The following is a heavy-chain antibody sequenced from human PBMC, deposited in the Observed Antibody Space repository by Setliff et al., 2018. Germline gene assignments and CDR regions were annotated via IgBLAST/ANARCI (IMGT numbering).Heavy chain of an antibody. V-gene: IGHV4-61*02. D-gene: IGHD3-10*01. J-gene: IGHJ5*02. CDR3: ARSGDYGSGRLSP. Sequence: SETLSLTCTVSGGSISSGDHYWSWIRQPAGKGLEWIGRIHASGSTNYNPSLKSRVTISVDTSKNQFSLKLTSVTAADTAVYYCARSGDYGSGRLSPWGQGTLVTVAS. CDR2: IHASGST. CDR1: GGSISSGDHY.